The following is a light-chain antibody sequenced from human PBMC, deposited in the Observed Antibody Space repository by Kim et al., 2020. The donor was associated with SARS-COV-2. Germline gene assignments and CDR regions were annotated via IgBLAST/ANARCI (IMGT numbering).Light chain of an antibody. V-gene: IGKV3-15*01. CDR2: DAS. Sequence: EIVMTQSPATLSVSPGERATLSCRASQSVSSNLAWYQQKPGKGPRVLIYDASTRVRGIPARFSGSGSGTEFTLTIDSLQSEDFAIYYCQQYKDWYTFGQGTKLEI. CDR3: QQYKDWYT. J-gene: IGKJ2*01. CDR1: QSVSSN.